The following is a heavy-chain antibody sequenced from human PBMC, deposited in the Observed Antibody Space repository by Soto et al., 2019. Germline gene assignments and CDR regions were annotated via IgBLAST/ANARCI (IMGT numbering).Heavy chain of an antibody. J-gene: IGHJ6*02. CDR1: GYTFSNSW. CDR3: ARRSWELPNDYYYGMDV. CDR2: TDPYDSNS. D-gene: IGHD1-26*01. V-gene: IGHV5-10-1*01. Sequence: PGESLKISCKGSGYTFSNSWITWVRQMPGKGLEWMGRTDPYDSNSNYSPSFQGHVTISTDKSITTAYLQWSSLKASDTAMYYCARRSWELPNDYYYGMDVWGQGTTVTVSS.